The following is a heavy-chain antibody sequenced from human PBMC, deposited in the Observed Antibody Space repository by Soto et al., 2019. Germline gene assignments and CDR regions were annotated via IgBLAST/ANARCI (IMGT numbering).Heavy chain of an antibody. J-gene: IGHJ6*04. CDR2: INPNSGGT. D-gene: IGHD5-18*01. Sequence: ASVKVSCKASGYTFTGSYMHWVRQAPGQGLEWMGWINPNSGGTNCAQKFQGWLTMTRDTSISTAYMELSRLRSDDTAVYYCARGRGSSYGPHGMDVWGKGPTVTVSS. V-gene: IGHV1-2*04. CDR1: GYTFTGSY. CDR3: ARGRGSSYGPHGMDV.